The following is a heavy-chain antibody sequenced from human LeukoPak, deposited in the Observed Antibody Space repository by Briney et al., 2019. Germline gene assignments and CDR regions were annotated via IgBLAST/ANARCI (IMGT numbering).Heavy chain of an antibody. CDR2: INHSGST. Sequence: SETLSLTCAVYGGSFSGYYWSWIRQPPGKGLEWIGEINHSGSTNYNPSLKSRVTISVDTSKNQFSLKLSSVTAADTAVYYCASYYDISTGHAFDIWGQGTMVTVSS. D-gene: IGHD3-9*01. V-gene: IGHV4-34*01. CDR3: ASYYDISTGHAFDI. J-gene: IGHJ3*02. CDR1: GGSFSGYY.